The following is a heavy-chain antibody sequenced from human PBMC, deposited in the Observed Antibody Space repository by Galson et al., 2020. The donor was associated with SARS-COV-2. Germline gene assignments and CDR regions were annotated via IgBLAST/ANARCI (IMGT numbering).Heavy chain of an antibody. J-gene: IGHJ5*02. D-gene: IGHD3-16*01. Sequence: ASETLSLTRSISGSSISSSSYYWAWIRQPPEQGLERIGSIYYSRKTYYNTSLMSRLTMSVDTSKDQFSLSLTSVTAADAAVYYCARTRPSKRWVAVLGIWFDPWGQGTLVTVTS. CDR3: ARTRPSKRWVAVLGIWFDP. V-gene: IGHV4-39*01. CDR1: GSSISSSSYY. CDR2: IYYSRKT.